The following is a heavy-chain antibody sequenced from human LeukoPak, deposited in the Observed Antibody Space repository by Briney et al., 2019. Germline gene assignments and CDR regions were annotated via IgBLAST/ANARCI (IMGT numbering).Heavy chain of an antibody. CDR2: ISGDGSTT. CDR1: RLTFDDYA. V-gene: IGHV3-43*02. Sequence: GGSLRLSCAASRLTFDDYAMHWVRQYPGKGLEWVSLISGDGSTTYYADSVKGRFTISRDNSKNSLYLQMNSLRTEDTALYYCTKDIGLGAAAGTMPDYGMDVWGQGTTVTVSS. D-gene: IGHD6-13*01. CDR3: TKDIGLGAAAGTMPDYGMDV. J-gene: IGHJ6*02.